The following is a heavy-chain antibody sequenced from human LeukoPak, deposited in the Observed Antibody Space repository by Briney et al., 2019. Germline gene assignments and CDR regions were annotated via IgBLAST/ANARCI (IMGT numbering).Heavy chain of an antibody. CDR3: AKVPDGDYGVDY. V-gene: IGHV3-30*18. CDR1: GFTFSSYG. Sequence: GGSLRLSCAASGFTFSSYGMRWVRQAPGKGLEWVAVISDDGSNKYYADSVKGQFTISRDNSKNTLYPQMNSLRAEDTAVYYCAKVPDGDYGVDYWGQGTLVTVSS. J-gene: IGHJ4*02. D-gene: IGHD4-17*01. CDR2: ISDDGSNK.